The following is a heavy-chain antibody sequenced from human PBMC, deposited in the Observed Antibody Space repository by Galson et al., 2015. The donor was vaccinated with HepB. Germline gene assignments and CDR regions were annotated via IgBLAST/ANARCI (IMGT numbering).Heavy chain of an antibody. V-gene: IGHV5-10-1*01. Sequence: QSGAEVKKPGESLRISCKGSGYSFTSYWISWVRQMPGKGLEWMGRIDPSDSYTNYSPSFQGHVTTSADKSISTAYLQWSSLKASDTAMYYCARSNIAARQLPYGMDVWGQGTSVTVSS. CDR2: IDPSDSYT. CDR1: GYSFTSYW. J-gene: IGHJ6*02. D-gene: IGHD6-6*01. CDR3: ARSNIAARQLPYGMDV.